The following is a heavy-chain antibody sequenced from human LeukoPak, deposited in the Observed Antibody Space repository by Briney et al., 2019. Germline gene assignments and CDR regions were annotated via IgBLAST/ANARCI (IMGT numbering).Heavy chain of an antibody. D-gene: IGHD3-10*01. CDR2: ISYDGSNK. CDR3: ARAPRGAFDI. CDR1: GFTFSSYA. Sequence: GGSLRLSCAASGFTFSSYAMHWVRQAPGKGLEWVAVISYDGSNKYYADSVRGRFTISRDNFKNTVSLQLSSLRAEDTAMYYCARAPRGAFDIWGQGTMVTVSS. J-gene: IGHJ3*02. V-gene: IGHV3-30*04.